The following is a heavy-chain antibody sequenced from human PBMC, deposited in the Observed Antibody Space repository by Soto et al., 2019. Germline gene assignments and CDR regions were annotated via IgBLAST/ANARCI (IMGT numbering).Heavy chain of an antibody. CDR2: VAYTGTT. D-gene: IGHD2-15*01. Sequence: XGTLSLTVFVSGDSIDSHGSHWSWIRQSPGKGLERIGTVAYTGTTYYPPPLRGRVTVSADTSKNSFSLKLTSVTAADTAVYYCARHRACNTACDFDYWGQGTLVTVSS. J-gene: IGHJ4*02. V-gene: IGHV4-39*01. CDR1: GDSIDSHGSH. CDR3: ARHRACNTACDFDY.